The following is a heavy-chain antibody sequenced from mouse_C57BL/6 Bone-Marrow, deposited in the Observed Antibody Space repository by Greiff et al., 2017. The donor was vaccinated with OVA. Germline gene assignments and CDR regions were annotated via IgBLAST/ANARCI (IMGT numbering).Heavy chain of an antibody. Sequence: VQLQQSGPELVKPGASVKISCKASGYTFTDYYINWVKQRPGQGLEWIGWIFPGSGSTYYNEKFKGKATLTVDKSSNTAYILLSSLTSEDSAVFFCARPQYYGSSYWYFDVWGTGTTVTVSS. CDR1: GYTFTDYY. V-gene: IGHV1-75*01. CDR2: IFPGSGST. CDR3: ARPQYYGSSYWYFDV. D-gene: IGHD1-1*01. J-gene: IGHJ1*03.